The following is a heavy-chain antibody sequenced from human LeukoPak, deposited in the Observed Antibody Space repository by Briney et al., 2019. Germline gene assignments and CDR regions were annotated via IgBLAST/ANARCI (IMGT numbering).Heavy chain of an antibody. CDR3: AKGILRFLEWCFDY. D-gene: IGHD3-3*01. J-gene: IGHJ4*02. CDR2: IYSSGGST. Sequence: GGSLRLSCAASGCTFSSYGMNWVRQAPGKGLDWVSGIYSSGGSTYYADSVKGRFTISRDNSKNTLYLQMNSLSTEDTAVYYCAKGILRFLEWCFDYWGQGTLVTVSS. CDR1: GCTFSSYG. V-gene: IGHV3-23*01.